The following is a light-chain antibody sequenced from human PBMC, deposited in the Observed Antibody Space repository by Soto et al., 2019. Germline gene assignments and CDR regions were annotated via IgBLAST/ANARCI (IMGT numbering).Light chain of an antibody. V-gene: IGKV3-15*01. CDR3: QQYNKWPPIT. CDR2: GAS. Sequence: EIVMTQSPATLSVSPGERATLSCRASQNINTNLAWYQQKPGQTPRLLIYGASTRGTGIPARFSGSGSGTEFTLTISSLQSEDFAVYYCQQYNKWPPITFGQGTRLEIK. CDR1: QNINTN. J-gene: IGKJ5*01.